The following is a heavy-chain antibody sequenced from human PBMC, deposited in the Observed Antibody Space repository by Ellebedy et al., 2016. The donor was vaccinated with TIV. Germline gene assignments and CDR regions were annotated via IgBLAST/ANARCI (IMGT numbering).Heavy chain of an antibody. CDR3: ARDSGGNSLAFDI. Sequence: GESLKISXAASGVAVSSSGMHWVRQAPGKGLEWVTVISYDGSTKYYADSVKGRFTISRDNSKNTLYLQMNSLRAEDTAVYYCARDSGGNSLAFDIWGQGTMVTVSS. CDR2: ISYDGSTK. V-gene: IGHV3-30*03. CDR1: GVAVSSSG. D-gene: IGHD2-15*01. J-gene: IGHJ3*02.